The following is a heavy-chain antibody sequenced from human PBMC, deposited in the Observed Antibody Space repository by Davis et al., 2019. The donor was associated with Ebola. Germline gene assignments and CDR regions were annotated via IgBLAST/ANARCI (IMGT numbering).Heavy chain of an antibody. CDR2: ISYDGSNK. Sequence: PGGSLRLSCAASGFTFSSYAMHWVRQAPGKGLEWVAVISYDGSNKYYADSVKGRFTISRDNSKNTLYLQMNSLRAEDTAVYYCARDLRWLQRGDYYYYMDVWGKGTTVTVSS. D-gene: IGHD5-24*01. CDR3: ARDLRWLQRGDYYYYMDV. CDR1: GFTFSSYA. V-gene: IGHV3-30-3*01. J-gene: IGHJ6*03.